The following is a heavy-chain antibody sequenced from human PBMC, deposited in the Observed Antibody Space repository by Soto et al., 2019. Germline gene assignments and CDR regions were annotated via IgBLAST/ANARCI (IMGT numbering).Heavy chain of an antibody. V-gene: IGHV3-66*01. Sequence: GGSLRLSCAASGFTVSSNYMSWVRQAPGKGLEWVSVIYSGGSTYYADSVKGRFTISRDNSKNTLYLQMNSLRAEDTAVYYCARVDSGSWYDYWGQGTLVTVSS. D-gene: IGHD6-13*01. CDR1: GFTVSSNY. CDR2: IYSGGST. CDR3: ARVDSGSWYDY. J-gene: IGHJ4*02.